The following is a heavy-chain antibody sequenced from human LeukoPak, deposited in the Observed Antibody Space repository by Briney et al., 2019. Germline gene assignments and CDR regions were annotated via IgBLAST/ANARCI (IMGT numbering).Heavy chain of an antibody. CDR3: ARTPYYYDSSGYYLGDY. CDR2: ISAYNGNT. J-gene: IGHJ4*02. V-gene: IGHV1-18*01. CDR1: GYTFTSYG. Sequence: GASVKVSCKASGYTFTSYGISWARQAPGQGLEWMGWISAYNGNTNYAQKLQGRVTMTTDTSTSTAYMELRSLRSDDTAVYYCARTPYYYDSSGYYLGDYWGQGTLVTVSS. D-gene: IGHD3-22*01.